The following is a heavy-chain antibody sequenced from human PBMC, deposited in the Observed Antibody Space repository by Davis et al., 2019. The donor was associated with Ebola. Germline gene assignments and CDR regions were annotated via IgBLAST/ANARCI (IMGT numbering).Heavy chain of an antibody. CDR2: IKQDGSEK. D-gene: IGHD1-26*01. Sequence: GESLKISCAASGFTFSSYWMSWVRQAPGKGLEWVANIKQDGSEKYYVDSVKGRFTISRDNSKNMLYLQMNSLTADDTAFYYCATYSGSYHTLDQWGLGTLVTVSS. CDR1: GFTFSSYW. CDR3: ATYSGSYHTLDQ. V-gene: IGHV3-7*01. J-gene: IGHJ4*02.